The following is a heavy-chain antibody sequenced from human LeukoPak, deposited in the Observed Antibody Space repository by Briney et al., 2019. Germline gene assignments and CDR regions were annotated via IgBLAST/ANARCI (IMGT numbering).Heavy chain of an antibody. J-gene: IGHJ4*02. CDR3: ARHRLLVGALDY. CDR2: IYYSGST. Sequence: SETLSLTCTVSGGSISSGGYYWSWIRQHPGKGLEWIGYIYYSGSTNYNPSLKSRVTISVDTSKNQFSLKLSSVTAADTAVYYCARHRLLVGALDYWGQGTLVTVSS. D-gene: IGHD1-26*01. V-gene: IGHV4-61*08. CDR1: GGSISSGGYY.